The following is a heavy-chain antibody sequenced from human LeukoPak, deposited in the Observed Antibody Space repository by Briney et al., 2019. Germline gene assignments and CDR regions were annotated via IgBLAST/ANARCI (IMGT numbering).Heavy chain of an antibody. J-gene: IGHJ6*02. Sequence: GWSLRLSCAASGFTFSSYGMHWVRQAPGKGLEWVAVISYDGSNKYYADSVKGRFTISRDNSKITLYLQMNSLRAEDTAVYYCATAFVVVPAANPYDYYYGMDVWGQGTTVTVSS. CDR1: GFTFSSYG. CDR2: ISYDGSNK. V-gene: IGHV3-30*03. CDR3: ATAFVVVPAANPYDYYYGMDV. D-gene: IGHD2-2*01.